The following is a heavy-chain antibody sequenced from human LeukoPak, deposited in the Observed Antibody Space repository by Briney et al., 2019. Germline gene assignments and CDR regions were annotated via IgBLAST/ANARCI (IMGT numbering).Heavy chain of an antibody. J-gene: IGHJ6*03. Sequence: ASVKVSCKASGYTFTSYAMNWVRQAPGQGLEWMGGIIPIFGTANYAQKFQGRVTITADKSTSTAYMELSSLRSEDTAVYYCARAAGYSNSYYYYYMDVWGKGTTVTVSS. CDR3: ARAAGYSNSYYYYYMDV. D-gene: IGHD4-11*01. CDR1: GYTFTSYA. V-gene: IGHV1-69*06. CDR2: IIPIFGTA.